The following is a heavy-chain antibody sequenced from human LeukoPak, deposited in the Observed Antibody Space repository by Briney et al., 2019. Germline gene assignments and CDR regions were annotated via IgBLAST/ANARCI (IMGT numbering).Heavy chain of an antibody. Sequence: SETLSLTCAVYGGSFSGYYWSWIRQPPGKGLEWSGEINHSGSTNYNPSLKSRVTISVDTSKNQFSLKLSSVTAADTAVYYCARGRYPHSWGQGTLVTVSS. J-gene: IGHJ4*02. D-gene: IGHD1-26*01. CDR1: GGSFSGYY. CDR3: ARGRYPHS. CDR2: INHSGST. V-gene: IGHV4-34*01.